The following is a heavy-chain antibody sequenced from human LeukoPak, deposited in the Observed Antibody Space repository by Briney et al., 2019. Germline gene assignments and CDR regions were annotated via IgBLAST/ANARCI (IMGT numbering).Heavy chain of an antibody. CDR2: ISGSSSYI. V-gene: IGHV3-21*01. Sequence: GGSLRLSCAASGFTFSSYRMNWVSQAPGKGLEWVSSISGSSSYINYEDSVKGRFTISRDNAQNSLFLQLNSLRAEDTAVYYCARDPYSSGWYKDAFDIWGQGTMVTVSS. CDR3: ARDPYSSGWYKDAFDI. J-gene: IGHJ3*02. CDR1: GFTFSSYR. D-gene: IGHD6-19*01.